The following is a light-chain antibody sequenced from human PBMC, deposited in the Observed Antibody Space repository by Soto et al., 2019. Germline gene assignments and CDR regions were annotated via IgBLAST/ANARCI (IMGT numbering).Light chain of an antibody. CDR2: GAS. Sequence: ESVFMQSPGTLSLSAGERATLSCRASQSVSSSYLAWYQQKPGQAPRLLIYGASSRATGIPDRFSGSGSGTDFTLTISRLEPEDFAVYYCQQYGSSITFGQGTRLEIK. V-gene: IGKV3-20*01. CDR3: QQYGSSIT. J-gene: IGKJ5*01. CDR1: QSVSSSY.